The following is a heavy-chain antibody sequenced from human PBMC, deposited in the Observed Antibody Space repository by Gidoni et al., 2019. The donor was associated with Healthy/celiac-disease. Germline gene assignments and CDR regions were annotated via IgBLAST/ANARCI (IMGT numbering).Heavy chain of an antibody. CDR2: IYYSGST. Sequence: QMQLQESGPGLVKPSETLSLTCTVSGGSISSYYWSWIRQPPGQGLEWIGYIYYSGSTNYNPSLKSRVTISVDTSKNQFSLKLSSVTAADTAVYYCASFYGEGKMGWFDPWGQGTLVTVSS. CDR1: GGSISSYY. J-gene: IGHJ5*02. V-gene: IGHV4-59*08. CDR3: ASFYGEGKMGWFDP. D-gene: IGHD4-17*01.